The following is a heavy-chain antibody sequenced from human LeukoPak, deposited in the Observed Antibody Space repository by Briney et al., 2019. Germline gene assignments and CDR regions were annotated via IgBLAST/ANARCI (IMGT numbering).Heavy chain of an antibody. J-gene: IGHJ4*02. V-gene: IGHV4-34*01. CDR2: INHSGST. CDR3: ARGRIGYYYGSGSYWYYFDY. D-gene: IGHD3-10*01. Sequence: SETLSLTCAVYGGSFSGYYWSWIRQPPGKGLEWIGEINHSGSTNYNPSLKSRVTMSVDTSKNQFSLKLSSVTAADTAVYYCARGRIGYYYGSGSYWYYFDYWGQGTLVTVSS. CDR1: GGSFSGYY.